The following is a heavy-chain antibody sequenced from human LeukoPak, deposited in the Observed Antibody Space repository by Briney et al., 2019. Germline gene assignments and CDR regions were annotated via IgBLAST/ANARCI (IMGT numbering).Heavy chain of an antibody. V-gene: IGHV7-4-1*02. CDR3: ARDWVSSGWPRHFDY. J-gene: IGHJ4*02. CDR2: INTNTGNP. Sequence: GASVKVSCKASGYTFTSYGISWVRQAPGQGLEWMGWINTNTGNPTYAQGFTGRFVFSLDTSVSTAYLQISSLKAEDTAVYYCARDWVSSGWPRHFDYWGQGTLVTVSS. CDR1: GYTFTSYG. D-gene: IGHD6-19*01.